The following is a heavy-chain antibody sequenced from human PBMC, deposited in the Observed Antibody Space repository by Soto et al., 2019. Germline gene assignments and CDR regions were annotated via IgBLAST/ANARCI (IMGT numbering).Heavy chain of an antibody. D-gene: IGHD2-2*01. CDR1: GDSVSSNSAA. V-gene: IGHV6-1*01. CDR3: ARDGPFFLVVPLDRWSIVF. Sequence: PSQTLSLTCAISGDSVSSNSAAWNWIRQSPSRGLEWLGRTYYRSKWYNDYAVSVKSRITINPDTSKNQFSLQLNSVTPEDTAVYYCARDGPFFLVVPLDRWSIVFRGTGTTVTL. J-gene: IGHJ6*03. CDR2: TYYRSKWYN.